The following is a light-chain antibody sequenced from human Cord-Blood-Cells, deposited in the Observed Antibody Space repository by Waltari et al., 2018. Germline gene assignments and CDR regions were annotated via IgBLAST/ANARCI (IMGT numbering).Light chain of an antibody. CDR1: SSDVGGYNY. J-gene: IGLJ2*01. V-gene: IGLV2-8*01. CDR3: SSYAGSNNYEVV. CDR2: EVS. Sequence: QSALTQPPPASGSPGQSVTISCTGTSSDVGGYNYVSWYQQHPGNTPKLLFYEVSKRPSGAPNRLSDSKSGNTASLTVSGLQAGDEADYYCSSYAGSNNYEVVFGGETKLTVL.